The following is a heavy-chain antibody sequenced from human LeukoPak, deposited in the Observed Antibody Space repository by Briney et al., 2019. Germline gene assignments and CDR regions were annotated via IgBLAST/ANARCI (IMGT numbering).Heavy chain of an antibody. V-gene: IGHV4-39*01. Sequence: SETLSLTCIVSGGSISSSAYYWSWIRQPPGKGLEWIGSIYYSGSTYYNPSLKSRVTISVDTSKNQFSLKLTSVTAADTAVYYCARTQDIVVVVAAHYFDYWGQGTLVTVSS. D-gene: IGHD2-15*01. J-gene: IGHJ4*02. CDR1: GGSISSSAYY. CDR3: ARTQDIVVVVAAHYFDY. CDR2: IYYSGST.